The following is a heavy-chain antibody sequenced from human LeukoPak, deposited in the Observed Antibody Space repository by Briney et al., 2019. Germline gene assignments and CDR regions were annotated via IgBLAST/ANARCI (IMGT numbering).Heavy chain of an antibody. CDR3: ARDGYYYGSGSYYKVDFDY. J-gene: IGHJ4*02. V-gene: IGHV3-30*02. Sequence: GGSLRLSRAASGFTFSSYGMHWVRQAPGKGLEWVAFIRYDGSNKYYADSVKGRFTISRDNSKNTLYLQMNSLRAEDTAVYYCARDGYYYGSGSYYKVDFDYWGQGTLVTVSS. D-gene: IGHD3-10*01. CDR2: IRYDGSNK. CDR1: GFTFSSYG.